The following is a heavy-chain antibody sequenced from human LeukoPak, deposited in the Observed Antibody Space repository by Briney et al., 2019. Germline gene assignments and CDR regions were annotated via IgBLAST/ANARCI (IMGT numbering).Heavy chain of an antibody. J-gene: IGHJ4*02. D-gene: IGHD3-10*01. CDR1: GGSISSYY. Sequence: SETLSLTCSVSGGSISSYYWSWIRQPAGKGLEWIGRIYSSGSTNYNPSLKTRVTMSLDTSKNQFSLNLTAVTAADTAVYYCARTSARGAQFDYWGQGTLVTVSS. CDR2: IYSSGST. CDR3: ARTSARGAQFDY. V-gene: IGHV4-4*07.